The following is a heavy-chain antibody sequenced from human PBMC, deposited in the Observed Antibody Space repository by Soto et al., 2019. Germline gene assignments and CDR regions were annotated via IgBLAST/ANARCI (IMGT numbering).Heavy chain of an antibody. CDR1: GGTFSSYD. D-gene: IGHD2-21*01. V-gene: IGHV1-69*13. CDR3: ARALVDVEMATIAVVYYYGMDV. J-gene: IGHJ6*02. CDR2: IIPIFGTA. Sequence: SVKVSCKASGGTFSSYDISWVRQAPGQGLEWMGGIIPIFGTANYAQKFQGRVTITADESTSTAYMELSSLRSEDTAVYYCARALVDVEMATIAVVYYYGMDVWGQGTTVTVSS.